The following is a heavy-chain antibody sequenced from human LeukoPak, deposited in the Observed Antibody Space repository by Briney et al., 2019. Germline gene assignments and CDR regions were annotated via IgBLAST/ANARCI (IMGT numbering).Heavy chain of an antibody. CDR3: AKGVVPAASPSIYNWFDP. Sequence: PGGSLRLSCEASGFTFSSYAMSWVRQAPGKGLEWVSAISGSGGSTYYADSVKGRFTISRDNSKNTLYLQMNSLRAEDTAVYYCAKGVVPAASPSIYNWFDPWGQGTLVTVSS. CDR2: ISGSGGST. D-gene: IGHD2-2*01. V-gene: IGHV3-23*01. CDR1: GFTFSSYA. J-gene: IGHJ5*02.